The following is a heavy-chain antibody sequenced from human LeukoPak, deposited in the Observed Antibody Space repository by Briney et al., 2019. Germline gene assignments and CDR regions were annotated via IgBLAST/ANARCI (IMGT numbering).Heavy chain of an antibody. CDR3: VKDAVATAYYFDY. Sequence: PGRSLRLSCAASGFTFSSYGMHWVRQAPGKGLEWAAVISYDGSNKYYADSVKGRFTISRDNSKNTLYLQMNSLRAEDTAVYYCVKDAVATAYYFDYWGQGTLVTVSS. CDR2: ISYDGSNK. J-gene: IGHJ4*02. V-gene: IGHV3-30*18. D-gene: IGHD5-12*01. CDR1: GFTFSSYG.